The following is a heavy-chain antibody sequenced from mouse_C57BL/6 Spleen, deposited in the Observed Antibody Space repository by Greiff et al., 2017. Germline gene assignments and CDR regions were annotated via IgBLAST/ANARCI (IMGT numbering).Heavy chain of an antibody. CDR1: GYAFSSSW. CDR3: AYYFDY. J-gene: IGHJ2*01. V-gene: IGHV1-82*01. Sequence: QVQLQQSGPELVKPGASVKISCKASGYAFSSSWMNWVKQRPGKGLEWIGRIYPGDGDTNYNGKFKGKATLTADKSSRTAYMQLSSLTSEDSAVYFCAYYFDYWGQGTTLTVSS. CDR2: IYPGDGDT.